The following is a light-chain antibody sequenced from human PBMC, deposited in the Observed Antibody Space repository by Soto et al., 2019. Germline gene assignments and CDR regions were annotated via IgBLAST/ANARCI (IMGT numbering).Light chain of an antibody. J-gene: IGKJ4*01. CDR2: AAS. CDR3: QQYNAYPLT. V-gene: IGKV1-16*01. CDR1: QGIRHQ. Sequence: DIQVTQSPSSLSASVGDRVTITCQTSQGIRHQLSWFQLKPGKAPKSLIYAASSLQSGVPSRLSGRGSERDVPRTLSSVEPEDFATYSCQQYNAYPLTFGGGTKVEI.